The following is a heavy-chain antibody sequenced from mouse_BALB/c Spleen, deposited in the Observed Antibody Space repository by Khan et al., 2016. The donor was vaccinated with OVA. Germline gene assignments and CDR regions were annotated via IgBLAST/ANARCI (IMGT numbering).Heavy chain of an antibody. CDR2: INTDYGNT. CDR1: GYTFTDYA. CDR3: AMHYAAGGAMDY. V-gene: IGHV1S137*01. D-gene: IGHD1-1*01. Sequence: QVQLQQPGPELVRPGVSVKISCKGSGYTFTDYAMHWVKQSHAKSLEWIGVINTDYGNTNYNQKFKGTATMTVDRSSSTAYMDLARLTSEDSAIYYCAMHYAAGGAMDYWGQGTSVTVSS. J-gene: IGHJ4*01.